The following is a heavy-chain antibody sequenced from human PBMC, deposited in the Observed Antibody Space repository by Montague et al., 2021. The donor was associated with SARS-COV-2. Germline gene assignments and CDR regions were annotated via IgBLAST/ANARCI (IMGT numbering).Heavy chain of an antibody. CDR2: INNDESDT. J-gene: IGHJ6*02. Sequence: SLRLSCAASGFTFSNYWMHWVRQAPGKGLVWVSRINNDESDTTYADSVKGRFTISRDNAKNMLYLQMNSLRADDTAVYYCARGLVGTSWNAMGVWGHGSTVTVSS. V-gene: IGHV3-74*03. D-gene: IGHD2-21*01. CDR1: GFTFSNYW. CDR3: ARGLVGTSWNAMGV.